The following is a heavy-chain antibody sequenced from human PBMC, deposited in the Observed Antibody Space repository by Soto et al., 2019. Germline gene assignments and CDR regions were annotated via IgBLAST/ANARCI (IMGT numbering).Heavy chain of an antibody. D-gene: IGHD1-7*01. CDR3: AKAGDWNYVYDF. J-gene: IGHJ4*02. CDR1: GFTFTHYR. CDR2: VNSDGSST. Sequence: GWLRLPCSASGFTFTHYRIHWVRQAPGKGLVWVSRVNSDGSSTNYADAVKGRFTISRDNSKNMAYLQMNNLTVEDTGVYYCAKAGDWNYVYDFWGQGTLVTV. V-gene: IGHV3-74*01.